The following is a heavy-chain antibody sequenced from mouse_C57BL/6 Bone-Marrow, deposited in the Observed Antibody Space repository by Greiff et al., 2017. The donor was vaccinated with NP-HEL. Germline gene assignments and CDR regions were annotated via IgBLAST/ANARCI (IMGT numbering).Heavy chain of an antibody. Sequence: DVHLVESGGDLVKPGGSLKLSCAASGFTFSSYGMSWVRQTPDKRLEWVATISSGGSYTYYPDSVKGRFTISRDNAKNTLYLQMSSLKSEDTAMYYCARNGGYYDYDGDYGGQGTTLTVSS. J-gene: IGHJ2*01. V-gene: IGHV5-6*01. D-gene: IGHD2-4*01. CDR2: ISSGGSYT. CDR3: ARNGGYYDYDGDY. CDR1: GFTFSSYG.